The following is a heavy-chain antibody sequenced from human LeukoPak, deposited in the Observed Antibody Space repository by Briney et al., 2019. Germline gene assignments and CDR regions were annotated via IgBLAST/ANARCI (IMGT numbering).Heavy chain of an antibody. J-gene: IGHJ4*02. CDR2: ISGSGGST. Sequence: PGGSLRLSCAASGFTFSSYAMSWVRQAPGKGLEWVSAISGSGGSTYYADSVKGRFTISRDNSKNTLYLQMNSLRAEDTAVYYCAKGIGDIVVVPAAIGYDYWGQGTLVTVSS. V-gene: IGHV3-23*01. D-gene: IGHD2-2*02. CDR1: GFTFSSYA. CDR3: AKGIGDIVVVPAAIGYDY.